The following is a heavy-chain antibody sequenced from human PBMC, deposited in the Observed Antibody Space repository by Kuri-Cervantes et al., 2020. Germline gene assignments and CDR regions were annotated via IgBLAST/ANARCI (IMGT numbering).Heavy chain of an antibody. CDR2: IHHSGSL. CDR3: ATFVTDWFDS. CDR1: GGSFSSYY. J-gene: IGHJ5*01. Sequence: SETLSLTCAAYGGSFSSYYWSWIRQPPGKGLEWIGEIHHSGSLNYNPSLTSRVSILVDTSKNQLSLKLSYMTDADTAVYYCATFVTDWFDSWSQGTLVTVSS. V-gene: IGHV4-34*01. D-gene: IGHD2-21*02.